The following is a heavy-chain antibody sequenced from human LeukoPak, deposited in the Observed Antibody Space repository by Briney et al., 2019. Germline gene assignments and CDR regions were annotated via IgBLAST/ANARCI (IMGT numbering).Heavy chain of an antibody. CDR3: ATGNGDYDILTGLPTLRMDV. CDR1: GYTLTELS. CDR2: FDPEDGET. J-gene: IGHJ6*02. D-gene: IGHD3-9*01. Sequence: ASVKVSCMVSGYTLTELSVHWVRQAPGKGLEWMGGFDPEDGETIYSQKFQGRGTMTEDTSTDTAYMELSSLRSEDTAVYYCATGNGDYDILTGLPTLRMDVWGQGTTVTVSS. V-gene: IGHV1-24*01.